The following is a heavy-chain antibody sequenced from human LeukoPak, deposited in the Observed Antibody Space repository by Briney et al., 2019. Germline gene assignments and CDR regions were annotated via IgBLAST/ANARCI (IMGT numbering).Heavy chain of an antibody. Sequence: TSETLSLTCAVYGGPFSDYYWSWIRQPPGKGLEWIGKISHSGSTNYRPSLKSRVTISIDTSKNQFSLKLKSMTAADTAVYYCARGEGARDGYNYEGPFYFDYWGQGTLVTVSS. D-gene: IGHD5-24*01. CDR2: ISHSGST. V-gene: IGHV4-34*01. CDR3: ARGEGARDGYNYEGPFYFDY. CDR1: GGPFSDYY. J-gene: IGHJ4*02.